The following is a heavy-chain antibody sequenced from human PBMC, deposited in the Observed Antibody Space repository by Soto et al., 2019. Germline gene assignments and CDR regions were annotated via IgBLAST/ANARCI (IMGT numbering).Heavy chain of an antibody. CDR3: ARSELDCSGGSCYFHFDY. CDR2: IDPSDSYT. J-gene: IGHJ4*02. CDR1: GYSFTSYW. Sequence: GESLKISCKGSGYSFTSYWISWVRQMPGKGLEWMGRIDPSDSYTNYSPSFQGHVTISADKSISTAYLQWSSLKASDTAMYYCARSELDCSGGSCYFHFDYWGQGTLVTVS. V-gene: IGHV5-10-1*01. D-gene: IGHD2-15*01.